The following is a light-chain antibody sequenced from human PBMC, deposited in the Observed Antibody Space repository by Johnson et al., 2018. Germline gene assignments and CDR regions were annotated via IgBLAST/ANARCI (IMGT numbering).Light chain of an antibody. CDR1: SSNIGNNY. Sequence: QSVLTQPPSVSAAPGQKVTISCSGSSSNIGNNYVSWYQQLPGTAPKLLIYENNKRPSGIPDRFSGSKSGTSATLGITGLQTGDEADYYCGTWNSSLSAGNGFRPGTKVAFL. J-gene: IGLJ1*01. CDR2: ENN. CDR3: GTWNSSLSAGNG. V-gene: IGLV1-51*02.